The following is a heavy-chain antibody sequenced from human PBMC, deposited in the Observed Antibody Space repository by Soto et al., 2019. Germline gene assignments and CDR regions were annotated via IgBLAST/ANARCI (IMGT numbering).Heavy chain of an antibody. Sequence: SETLSLTCTVSGGSIGSSSYYWGWIRQPPGKGLEWIGTFYYSGSTFYNPSLKSRVTISVDTSKNQFSLDLTSVTATDTAVYYCARRIAVAGGWFDPWGQGTLVTVSS. D-gene: IGHD6-19*01. CDR3: ARRIAVAGGWFDP. CDR1: GGSIGSSSYY. V-gene: IGHV4-39*01. CDR2: FYYSGST. J-gene: IGHJ5*02.